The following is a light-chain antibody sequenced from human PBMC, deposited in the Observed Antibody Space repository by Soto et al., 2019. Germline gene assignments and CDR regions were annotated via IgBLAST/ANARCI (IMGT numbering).Light chain of an antibody. V-gene: IGKV1-5*01. CDR3: QQSDSYSWT. CDR2: DVS. CDR1: QSVSNW. J-gene: IGKJ1*01. Sequence: DIHMTQSPTTLSASVGPRVTITCLARQSVSNWLAWYQQKQGKAPKVLIYDVSSLESGVPSRFSGSVSGTEGIITISSLKKDDGATYYCQQSDSYSWTFGQGTKVDIK.